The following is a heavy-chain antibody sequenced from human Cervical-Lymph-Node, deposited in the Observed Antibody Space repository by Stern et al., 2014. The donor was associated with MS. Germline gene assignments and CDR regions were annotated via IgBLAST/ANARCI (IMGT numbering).Heavy chain of an antibody. D-gene: IGHD2/OR15-2a*01. CDR1: GGSVSSTNW. CDR2: IYHSGAS. J-gene: IGHJ2*01. CDR3: ARERQQYCNSEGCSYWYFDL. Sequence: QVQLQESGPGLVKPSGTLSLTCAVSGGSVSSTNWWSWVRQSPGKGLEWIGNIYHSGASNYRPSPRSRFSIPQDNSKNHLSLHLTAVTAADTAVYYCARERQQYCNSEGCSYWYFDLWGRGTLVTVSS. V-gene: IGHV4-4*02.